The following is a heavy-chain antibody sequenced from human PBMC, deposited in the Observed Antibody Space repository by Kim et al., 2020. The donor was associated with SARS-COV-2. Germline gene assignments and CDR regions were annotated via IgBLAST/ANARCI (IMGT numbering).Heavy chain of an antibody. CDR2: MNPNSGNT. CDR1: GYTFTNYD. CDR3: ARDTVDSGWTFFFDS. V-gene: IGHV1-8*01. D-gene: IGHD6-19*01. J-gene: IGHJ4*02. Sequence: ASVKVSCKASGYTFTNYDINWVRQATGQGLEWMGWMNPNSGNTGYAQKFQGRITMTRSTSISTAYMELSSLTSEDTAVYYCARDTVDSGWTFFFDSWGQGTLVTVSS.